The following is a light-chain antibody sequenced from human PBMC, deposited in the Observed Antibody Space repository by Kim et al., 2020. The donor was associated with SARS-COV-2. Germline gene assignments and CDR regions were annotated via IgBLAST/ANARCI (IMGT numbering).Light chain of an antibody. CDR2: GAS. V-gene: IGKV3-15*01. Sequence: EIVMTQSPATLSVSPGDRATLSCRASQSVSTNLAWYQQRPGQAPRLLIYGASTRATGIPAKFSGSGSGTEFTLTISSLQSEDFAVYYCQQYNKSPPRPFGQGITVDI. CDR1: QSVSTN. J-gene: IGKJ1*01. CDR3: QQYNKSPPRP.